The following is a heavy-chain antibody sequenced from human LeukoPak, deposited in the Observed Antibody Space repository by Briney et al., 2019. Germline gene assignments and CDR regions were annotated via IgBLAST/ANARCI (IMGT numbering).Heavy chain of an antibody. CDR3: AVPSAPRQWLVTYYYYYGMDV. J-gene: IGHJ6*02. V-gene: IGHV1-18*01. D-gene: IGHD6-19*01. Sequence: SVKVSCKPSGYTFTSYGISWVRQAPGQGLEWMGWISAYNGNTNYAQKLQGRITMTTDTSTSTAYMELRSLTSDDTAVYYCAVPSAPRQWLVTYYYYYGMDVWGQGTTVTVSS. CDR1: GYTFTSYG. CDR2: ISAYNGNT.